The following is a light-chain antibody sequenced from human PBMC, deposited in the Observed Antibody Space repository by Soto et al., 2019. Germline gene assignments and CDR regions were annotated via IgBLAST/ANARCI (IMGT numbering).Light chain of an antibody. CDR2: EVS. Sequence: QSALTQPPSASGSPGQSVTISCTGTSSDVGYYNYVSWYQQHPGKAPKLMISEVSKRPSGVPDRFSGSKSGNTASLTVSGLQAEDEADYYCSSYAGSNNLVFGGGTKVTVL. CDR1: SSDVGYYNY. J-gene: IGLJ2*01. CDR3: SSYAGSNNLV. V-gene: IGLV2-8*01.